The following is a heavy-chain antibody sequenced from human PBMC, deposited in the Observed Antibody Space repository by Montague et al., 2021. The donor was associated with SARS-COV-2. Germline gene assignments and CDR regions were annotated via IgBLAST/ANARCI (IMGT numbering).Heavy chain of an antibody. CDR1: GDSVSTNSGT. D-gene: IGHD2-15*01. V-gene: IGHV6-1*01. CDR2: TYYRSEWYS. Sequence: CAISGDSVSTNSGTLNWVRLSPSRGLEWLGRTYYRSEWYSDYSVSVKSRISINPDTSKNQFSLQLNSVTPEDTAVYYCARAERGSCGDGNCYQYFFNYWGQGTLVTVSS. CDR3: ARAERGSCGDGNCYQYFFNY. J-gene: IGHJ4*02.